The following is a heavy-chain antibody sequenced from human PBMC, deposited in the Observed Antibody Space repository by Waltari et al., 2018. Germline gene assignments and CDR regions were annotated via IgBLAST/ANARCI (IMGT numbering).Heavy chain of an antibody. Sequence: QLQLQESGPGLVKPSETLSLTCSAPVVSITTNRHYWGWIRQPPGQGLEWIGTISYNGATYSSPSLRSRVTIFRDTSKNQLSLKLGSVTAADTAFYYCATYIGASLGTAAFDVWGQGTMVTVSS. V-gene: IGHV4-39*01. CDR1: VVSITTNRHY. J-gene: IGHJ3*01. CDR2: ISYNGAT. D-gene: IGHD5-12*01. CDR3: ATYIGASLGTAAFDV.